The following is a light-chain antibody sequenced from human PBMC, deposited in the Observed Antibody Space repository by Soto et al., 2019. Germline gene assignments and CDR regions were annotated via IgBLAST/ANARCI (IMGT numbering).Light chain of an antibody. Sequence: QSALTQPASVSGSPGQSITISCTGTSSDVGGYNYVSWYQRHPGKAPKLMIYDVSNRPSGVSNRFSGSKSGNTASLTISGLQAEDEADYYCSSYTSSSTLRVFGGGTKVTVL. J-gene: IGLJ2*01. CDR2: DVS. CDR3: SSYTSSSTLRV. CDR1: SSDVGGYNY. V-gene: IGLV2-14*01.